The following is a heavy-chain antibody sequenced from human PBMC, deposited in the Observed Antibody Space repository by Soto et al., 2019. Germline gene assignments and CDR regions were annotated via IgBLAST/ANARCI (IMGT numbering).Heavy chain of an antibody. D-gene: IGHD3-10*01. CDR2: IKGSRSGGTR. V-gene: IGHV3-15*07. J-gene: IGHJ4*02. CDR3: VTAEDIMWGFTGWGF. CDR1: GFSFNTAW. Sequence: GGSLRLSCAASGFSFNTAWMNWVRQAPGVGLEWVGLIKGSRSGGTRDYAAPVKDRFTISRDDSKNILYLQMNSLRIEDTAVYYFVTAEDIMWGFTGWGFWGQEPWSPSPQ.